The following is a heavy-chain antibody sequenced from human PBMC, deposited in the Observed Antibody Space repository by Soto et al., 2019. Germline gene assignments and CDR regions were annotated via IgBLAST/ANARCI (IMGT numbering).Heavy chain of an antibody. Sequence: EVQLLESGGGLVQPGGSLRLSCAASGYTLSSYAMSWVRQAPGKGLEWVSTISGSGGSTYYADSVKGRFTISRDNSKNTLYLQMNSLRAEDTAVFYCAKCSSWFYYNDWGQGTLVTVSS. CDR3: AKCSSWFYYND. J-gene: IGHJ4*02. V-gene: IGHV3-23*01. D-gene: IGHD6-13*01. CDR2: ISGSGGST. CDR1: GYTLSSYA.